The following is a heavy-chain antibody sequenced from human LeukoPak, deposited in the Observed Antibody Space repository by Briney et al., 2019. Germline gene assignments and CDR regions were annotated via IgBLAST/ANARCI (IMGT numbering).Heavy chain of an antibody. Sequence: ASVKVSCKVSGYTFTDYYMHWVQQAPGKGLEWMGLVDPEDGETIYAEKFQGRVTITADTSTDTAYMELSSLRSEDTAVYYCATARFRYSSSWYDYWGQGTLVTVSS. V-gene: IGHV1-69-2*01. D-gene: IGHD6-13*01. CDR1: GYTFTDYY. CDR3: ATARFRYSSSWYDY. J-gene: IGHJ4*02. CDR2: VDPEDGET.